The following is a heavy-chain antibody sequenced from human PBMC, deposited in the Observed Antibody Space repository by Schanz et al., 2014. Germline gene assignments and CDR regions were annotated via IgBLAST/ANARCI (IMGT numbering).Heavy chain of an antibody. J-gene: IGHJ2*01. CDR3: ARDTTWRLDL. Sequence: QVQLQQWGAGLLKPSETLSLTCGVFGGSFSGYYWSWIRQPPGKGLEWIGEIYHTGSTNYNPSLKSRVTISLDTSKNQFSLTLTSRTAADTAVYYCARDTTWRLDLCGRGTLVTVSS. CDR2: IYHTGST. V-gene: IGHV4-34*01. CDR1: GGSFSGYY. D-gene: IGHD1-1*01.